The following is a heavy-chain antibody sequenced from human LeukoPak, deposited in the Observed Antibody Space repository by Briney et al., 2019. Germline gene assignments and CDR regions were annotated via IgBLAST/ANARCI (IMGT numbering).Heavy chain of an antibody. J-gene: IGHJ6*03. Sequence: GGSLRLSCAASGITFSSHAMSWVRQAPGRGLEWVSLISGSGGHTYYGDSVKGRFTISRDNSTNRLYLQMNSLRPEDTAVYYCAKGGAATMRDGYNYYYYYMEVWGRGTTVTVSS. CDR1: GITFSSHA. V-gene: IGHV3-23*01. CDR3: AKGGAATMRDGYNYYYYYMEV. D-gene: IGHD5-24*01. CDR2: ISGSGGHT.